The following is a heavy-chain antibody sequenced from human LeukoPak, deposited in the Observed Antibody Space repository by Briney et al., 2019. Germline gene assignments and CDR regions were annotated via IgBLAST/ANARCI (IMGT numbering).Heavy chain of an antibody. J-gene: IGHJ5*02. CDR3: ARDVLPRGFDP. CDR2: ISAYNGNT. D-gene: IGHD3-10*01. CDR1: GYTFTSYG. Sequence: ASVKVSCKASGYTFTSYGISWVRQAPGQGLEWMGWISAYNGNTNYAQKFQGRVTITADKSTSTAYMELSSLRSEDTAVYYCARDVLPRGFDPWGQGTLVTVSS. V-gene: IGHV1-18*04.